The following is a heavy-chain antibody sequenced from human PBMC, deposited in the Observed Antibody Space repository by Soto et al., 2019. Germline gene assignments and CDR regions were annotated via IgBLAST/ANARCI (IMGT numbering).Heavy chain of an antibody. J-gene: IGHJ4*02. D-gene: IGHD5-12*01. CDR3: ARGGNRYSNVAAGVGGFDY. CDR2: VYHTGAT. V-gene: IGHV4-59*01. CDR1: GASISSSY. Sequence: SETLSLTCTVSGASISSSYWSWIRQSPERGLEWIAYVYHTGATNYNPSLKSRVTISLDTSKGQFSLNLTSLTTADTAVYFCARGGNRYSNVAAGVGGFDYWGQGSLVTVS.